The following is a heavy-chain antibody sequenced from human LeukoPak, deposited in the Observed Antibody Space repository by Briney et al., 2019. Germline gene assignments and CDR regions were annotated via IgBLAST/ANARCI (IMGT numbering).Heavy chain of an antibody. D-gene: IGHD3-16*01. CDR1: GFTFSSYA. Sequence: PGGSLRLSCAASGFTFSSYAMHWVRQAPGKGLEWVAVISYDGSNKYYADSVKGRFTISRDNSKNTLYLQMNSLRAEDTAVYYCAGGKDYFDYWGQGTLVTVSS. J-gene: IGHJ4*02. V-gene: IGHV3-30-3*01. CDR3: AGGKDYFDY. CDR2: ISYDGSNK.